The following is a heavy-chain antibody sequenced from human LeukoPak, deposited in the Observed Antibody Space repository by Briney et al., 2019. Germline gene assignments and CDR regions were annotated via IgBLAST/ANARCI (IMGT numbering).Heavy chain of an antibody. V-gene: IGHV1-18*01. CDR1: GYTFTSSG. D-gene: IGHD6-13*01. J-gene: IGHJ5*02. CDR3: ARGGVAAGISSWFDP. Sequence: ASVKVSCKASGYTFTSSGISWVRQAPGQGLEWMGWISACNGNTNYAQKLQGRVTMTTDTSTSTAYMELRSLRSDDTAVYYCARGGVAAGISSWFDPWGQGTLVTVSS. CDR2: ISACNGNT.